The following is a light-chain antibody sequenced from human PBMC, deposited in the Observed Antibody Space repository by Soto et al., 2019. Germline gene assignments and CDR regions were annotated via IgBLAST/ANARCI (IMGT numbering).Light chain of an antibody. J-gene: IGKJ3*01. CDR3: QQSFTTLA. CDR2: AAS. V-gene: IGKV1-39*01. Sequence: DIQMTQSPSSLSASVGDRVNITCRASQTIRTFLNWYQQRPGKVPKLLIYAASNLQSGVPSRFSGSGSGTDFTLTISSLQPEDFATHYCQQSFTTLAFGPGTKVDIK. CDR1: QTIRTF.